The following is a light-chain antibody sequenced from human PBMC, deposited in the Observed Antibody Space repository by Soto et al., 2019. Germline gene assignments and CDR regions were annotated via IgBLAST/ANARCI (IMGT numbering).Light chain of an antibody. CDR3: QQYDNLIT. Sequence: DIQMTQSPSSLSASVGDRVTITCQASQDIKFYLNWYQQKPGKAPRLLIYDASNLETGVPSRFSGSGSGTDFTFTISSLQPEDFATYYCQQYDNLITFGQGTRLELK. CDR1: QDIKFY. J-gene: IGKJ5*01. CDR2: DAS. V-gene: IGKV1-33*01.